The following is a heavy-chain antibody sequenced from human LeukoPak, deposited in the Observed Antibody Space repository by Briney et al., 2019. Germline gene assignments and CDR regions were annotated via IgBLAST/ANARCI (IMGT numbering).Heavy chain of an antibody. D-gene: IGHD2-2*01. Sequence: ASVKVSCKASGGTFSSYAISWARQAPGQGLEWMGGIIPIFGTANYAQKFQGRVTITADESTGTAYMELSSLRSEDTAVYYCARDLRPKYCSSTSCPYVTYYYYGMDVWGQGTTVTVSS. J-gene: IGHJ6*02. CDR2: IIPIFGTA. V-gene: IGHV1-69*13. CDR1: GGTFSSYA. CDR3: ARDLRPKYCSSTSCPYVTYYYYGMDV.